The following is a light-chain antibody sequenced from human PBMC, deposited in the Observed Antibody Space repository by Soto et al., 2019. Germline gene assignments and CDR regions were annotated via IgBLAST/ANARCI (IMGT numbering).Light chain of an antibody. J-gene: IGLJ3*02. CDR1: SGHSSYA. CDR2: LSTDGSH. Sequence: QLVLTQSPSASASLGASVKLTCTLSSGHSSYAIAWHQQQPEKGPRFLMKLSTDGSHIKGDGIPDRFSGSNSGAERYLTISSLHSEDEADYYCQTWDTGIRVFGGGTKVTVL. CDR3: QTWDTGIRV. V-gene: IGLV4-69*01.